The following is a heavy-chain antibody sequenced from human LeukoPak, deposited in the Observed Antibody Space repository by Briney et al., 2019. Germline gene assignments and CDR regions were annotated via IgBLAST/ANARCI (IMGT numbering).Heavy chain of an antibody. J-gene: IGHJ4*02. CDR2: MNPNNGAT. CDR1: GYTFTAYF. CDR3: VRGIMYGDYGTFDS. Sequence: ASVKVSCKPSGYTFTAYFLHWVRPASGQGFEWMGWMNPNNGATHYAQKFQGRVSMTRDTSISTAYLDLGSLGSDDSAVYFCVRGIMYGDYGTFDSWGQGTLVTVSS. V-gene: IGHV1-2*02. D-gene: IGHD4-17*01.